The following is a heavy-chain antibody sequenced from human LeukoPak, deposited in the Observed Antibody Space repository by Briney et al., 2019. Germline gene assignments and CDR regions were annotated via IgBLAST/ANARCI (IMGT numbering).Heavy chain of an antibody. CDR1: GGTFSSYG. CDR2: IIPMFGTA. Sequence: SVKVSCKASGGTFSSYGISWVRQAPGQGLEWMGGIIPMFGTANYAQKFQGRVTITADESTSTAYMELSSLRSDDTAVYYCARDLAAAGFHFDYWGQGTLVTVSS. J-gene: IGHJ4*02. D-gene: IGHD6-13*01. V-gene: IGHV1-69*13. CDR3: ARDLAAAGFHFDY.